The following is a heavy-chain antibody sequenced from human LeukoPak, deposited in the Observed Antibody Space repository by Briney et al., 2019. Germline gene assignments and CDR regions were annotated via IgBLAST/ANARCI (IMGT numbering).Heavy chain of an antibody. V-gene: IGHV3-43D*03. J-gene: IGHJ5*02. CDR3: ARDCTVTTRGAWFDP. CDR1: GFTFDDYA. Sequence: PGGSLRLSCAASGFTFDDYAMHWVRQAPGKGLEWVSLISWDGGSTSYADSVKGRFTISRDNAKNSLYLQMNSLRAEDTAVYYCARDCTVTTRGAWFDPWGQGTLVTVSS. D-gene: IGHD4-17*01. CDR2: ISWDGGST.